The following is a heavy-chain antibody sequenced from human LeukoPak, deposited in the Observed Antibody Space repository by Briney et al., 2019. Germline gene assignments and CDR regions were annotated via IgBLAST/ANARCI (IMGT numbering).Heavy chain of an antibody. V-gene: IGHV3-30*04. Sequence: PGGSLRLSCAASGFTFSSYAMHWVRQAPGKGLEWVAVISYDGSNKYYADSVKGRFTISRDNSKNTLYLQMNSLRAEDTAVYYCARGVDSSGYHYFDYWGQGTLVTVSS. CDR2: ISYDGSNK. CDR3: ARGVDSSGYHYFDY. D-gene: IGHD3-22*01. CDR1: GFTFSSYA. J-gene: IGHJ4*02.